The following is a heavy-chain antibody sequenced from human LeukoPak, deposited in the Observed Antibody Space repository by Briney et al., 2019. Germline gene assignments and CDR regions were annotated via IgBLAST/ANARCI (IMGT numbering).Heavy chain of an antibody. J-gene: IGHJ4*02. V-gene: IGHV1-2*02. CDR1: GYTFTGYY. D-gene: IGHD6-19*01. CDR3: ARGRIAVAGRRGFDY. Sequence: ASVKVSCKASGYTFTGYYMHWVRQAPRQGLEWMGWINPNSGGTNYAQKFQGRVTMTRDTSISTAYMELSRLRSDDTAVYYCARGRIAVAGRRGFDYWGQGTLVTVSS. CDR2: INPNSGGT.